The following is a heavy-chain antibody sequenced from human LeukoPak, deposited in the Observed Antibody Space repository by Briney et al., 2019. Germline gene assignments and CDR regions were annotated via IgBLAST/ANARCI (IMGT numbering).Heavy chain of an antibody. J-gene: IGHJ4*02. CDR3: AKDQSPIPDY. D-gene: IGHD2-2*02. CDR1: GFTFSSYG. V-gene: IGHV3-30*02. Sequence: PGGSLRLSCAASGFTFSSYGMLWVRQAPGKGLEWVAFIPYDGTTKYYADSVEGRFTISRDNSKNTLYLQMNSLRAEDTAVYYCAKDQSPIPDYWGQGTLVTVSS. CDR2: IPYDGTTK.